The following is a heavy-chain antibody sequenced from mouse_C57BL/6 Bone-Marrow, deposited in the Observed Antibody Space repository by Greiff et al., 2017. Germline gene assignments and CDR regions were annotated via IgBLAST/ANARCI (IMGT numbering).Heavy chain of an antibody. CDR3: ARDQDYYGSSYLRYFDV. CDR1: GYSITSGYD. CDR2: ISYSGST. D-gene: IGHD1-1*01. J-gene: IGHJ1*03. V-gene: IGHV3-1*01. Sequence: VQLQESGPGMVKPSQSLSLTCTVTGYSITSGYDWHWIRHFPGNKLEWMGYISYSGSTNYNPSLKSRISITHDTSKNHFFLKLNSVTTEDTATYYCARDQDYYGSSYLRYFDVWGTGTTVTVSS.